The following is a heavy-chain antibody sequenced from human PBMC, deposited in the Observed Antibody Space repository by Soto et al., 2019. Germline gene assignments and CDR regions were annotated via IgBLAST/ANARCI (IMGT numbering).Heavy chain of an antibody. CDR2: ISYDGSNK. CDR1: GFTFSSYA. CDR3: AREDSGSYGGAFEI. V-gene: IGHV3-30-3*01. D-gene: IGHD1-26*01. Sequence: QVQLVESGGGVVQPGRSLRLSCAASGFTFSSYAMHWVRQAPGKGLEWVAVISYDGSNKYYADSVKGRFTISRDNSKNTLDLQMNSLRAEDTAVYYCAREDSGSYGGAFEIWGQGTMVTVSS. J-gene: IGHJ3*02.